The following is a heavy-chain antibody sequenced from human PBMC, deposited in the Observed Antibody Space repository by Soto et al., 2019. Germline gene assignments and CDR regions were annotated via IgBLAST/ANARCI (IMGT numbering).Heavy chain of an antibody. D-gene: IGHD3-16*01. CDR1: GYTFTKYG. J-gene: IGHJ4*02. Sequence: QVELVQPGGEVKKHGASVKVSCKDSGYTFTKYGISWVRQAPGQGLEWMGWINPDNDNTIYAHNFQGRVTLTTETSTSTVYMELRSLRSDDTAFYYCARTPTYIRLGDSWGQGTLVTVAS. CDR2: INPDNDNT. CDR3: ARTPTYIRLGDS. V-gene: IGHV1-18*04.